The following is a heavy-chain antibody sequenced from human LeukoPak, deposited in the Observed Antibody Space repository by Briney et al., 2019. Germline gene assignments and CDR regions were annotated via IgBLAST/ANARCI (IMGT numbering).Heavy chain of an antibody. J-gene: IGHJ4*02. V-gene: IGHV4-59*08. CDR1: GGCISSYY. Sequence: PSETLSLTCTVSGGCISSYYWSWIRQPPGKGLEWIGYISYTGSTNYNPSLKSRVTISVDTSKNQFSLKLGSVTAADTAVYYCARHSSEYSYDFWGQGTLVTVSS. CDR2: ISYTGST. CDR3: ARHSSEYSYDF. D-gene: IGHD5-18*01.